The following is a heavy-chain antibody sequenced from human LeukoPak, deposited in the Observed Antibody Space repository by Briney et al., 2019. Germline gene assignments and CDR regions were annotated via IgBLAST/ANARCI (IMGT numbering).Heavy chain of an antibody. CDR2: IYTCEST. J-gene: IGHJ4*02. V-gene: IGHV4-4*07. Sequence: SETLSLTCTVSGGSISSYYWSWIRQPAGKGLEWIGRIYTCESTNYNPSLKSRVTMSVDTSKNQFSLKLSSVTAADTAVYYCARFACSGGSCYLDYWGQGTLVTVSS. CDR1: GGSISSYY. CDR3: ARFACSGGSCYLDY. D-gene: IGHD2-15*01.